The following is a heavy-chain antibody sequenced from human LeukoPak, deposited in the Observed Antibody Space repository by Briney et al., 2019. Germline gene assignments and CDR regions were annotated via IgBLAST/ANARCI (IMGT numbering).Heavy chain of an antibody. CDR1: GGSISSYY. D-gene: IGHD3-10*01. J-gene: IGHJ6*03. V-gene: IGHV4-4*07. CDR2: IYTSGST. CDR3: ARDLRYYGSGSYTYYYYYMDV. Sequence: SETLSLTCTVSGGSISSYYWSWIRQPAGKGLEWIGRIYTSGSTNYNPSLKSRVTMSVDTSKNQFSLKLSSVTAADTAVYYCARDLRYYGSGSYTYYYYYMDVWGKGTTVTVSS.